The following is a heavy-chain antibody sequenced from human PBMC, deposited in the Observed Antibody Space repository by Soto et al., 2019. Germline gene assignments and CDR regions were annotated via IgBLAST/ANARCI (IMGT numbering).Heavy chain of an antibody. CDR2: ISAYNGNT. CDR3: ASGAVVTAIYYYYYYGMDV. CDR1: GYTFTSYG. J-gene: IGHJ6*02. Sequence: ASVKVSCKASGYTFTSYGISWVRQAPGQGLEWMGWISAYNGNTNYAQKFQGRVTITADESTSTAYMELSSLRSEDTAVYYCASGAVVTAIYYYYYYGMDVWGQGTTVTVSS. V-gene: IGHV1-18*01. D-gene: IGHD2-21*02.